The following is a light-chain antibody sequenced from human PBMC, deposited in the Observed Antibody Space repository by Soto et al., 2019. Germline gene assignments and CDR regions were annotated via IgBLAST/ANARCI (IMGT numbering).Light chain of an antibody. CDR2: AAL. Sequence: DIQMTQSPTSLSASIGDRITVTCRASQSISNYLNWYQQKPGQAPQLLIYAALSLRSGVPSRFSGDGSGTDFTLTISSLLPDDIGTYYCQKSYMTPRTFGLGTKVEIK. V-gene: IGKV1-39*01. CDR3: QKSYMTPRT. J-gene: IGKJ1*01. CDR1: QSISNY.